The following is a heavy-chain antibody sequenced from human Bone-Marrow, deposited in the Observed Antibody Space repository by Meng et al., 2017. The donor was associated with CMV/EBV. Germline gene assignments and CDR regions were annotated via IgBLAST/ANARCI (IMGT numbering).Heavy chain of an antibody. Sequence: ALSGDRVSSDSAAWSWIRQSPSRGLEWLGRTYYRSKWYNDYAVSVKSRITINPDTSKNQFSLQLNSVTPEDTAVYYCARMYSGTFDYWGQGTLVTVSS. CDR2: TYYRSKWYN. V-gene: IGHV6-1*01. CDR1: GDRVSSDSAA. D-gene: IGHD1-26*01. J-gene: IGHJ4*02. CDR3: ARMYSGTFDY.